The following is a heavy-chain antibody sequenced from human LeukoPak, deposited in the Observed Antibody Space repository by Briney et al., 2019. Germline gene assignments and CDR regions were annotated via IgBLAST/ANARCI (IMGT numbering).Heavy chain of an antibody. CDR3: ARGIHGGSCYD. Sequence: GGSLRLSCAATGLTVSSNFMSWVRQAPGKGLEWVSVIYSGGSTYYADSVKGRFTISRDNSKNTLYLQMNSLRAEDTAVYYCARGIHGGSCYDWGQGTLVTVSS. D-gene: IGHD2-15*01. CDR1: GLTVSSNF. J-gene: IGHJ4*02. V-gene: IGHV3-53*01. CDR2: IYSGGST.